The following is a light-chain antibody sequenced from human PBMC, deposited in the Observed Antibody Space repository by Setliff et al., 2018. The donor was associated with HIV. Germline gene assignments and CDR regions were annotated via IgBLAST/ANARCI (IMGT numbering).Light chain of an antibody. V-gene: IGLV2-23*01. CDR1: RNDVGRYDL. CDR2: QAS. CDR3: CSNTGSNTYV. J-gene: IGLJ1*01. Sequence: SALAQPASVSGSPGQSITISCSGTRNDVGRYDLVSWYQQRPGKAPKLMIYQASRRPSGVSNRFSASKSGNTASLTISGLQAEDEADYYCCSNTGSNTYVFGTGTKVTVL.